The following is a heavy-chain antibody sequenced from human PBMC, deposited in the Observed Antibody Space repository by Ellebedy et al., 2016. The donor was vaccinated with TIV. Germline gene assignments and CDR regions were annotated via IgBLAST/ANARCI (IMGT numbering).Heavy chain of an antibody. V-gene: IGHV1-2*02. J-gene: IGHJ6*02. D-gene: IGHD6-13*01. CDR1: GYTFTANY. CDR3: ARVRRGSSGMDV. CDR2: INPDSGVT. Sequence: ASVKVSCKASGYTFTANYVHWVRQAPGQGLEWMGWINPDSGVTNFPQKFQGRVTMTRDTPVNTAYMELSRLESADTAVYYCARVRRGSSGMDVWGQGTTVTVS.